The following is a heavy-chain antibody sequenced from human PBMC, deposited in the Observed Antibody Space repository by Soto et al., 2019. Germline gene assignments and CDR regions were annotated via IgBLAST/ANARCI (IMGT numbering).Heavy chain of an antibody. CDR3: ARHFYPSGGDHGLDV. Sequence: LRLSCAASGFTFSSYGMHWVRQAPGKGLEWVAVIWYDGSNKYYADSVKGRFTISRDNSKNTLYLQMNSLRAEDTAVYYCARHFYPSGGDHGLDVWGQGTTVTVSS. CDR2: IWYDGSNK. CDR1: GFTFSSYG. V-gene: IGHV3-33*01. D-gene: IGHD6-19*01. J-gene: IGHJ6*02.